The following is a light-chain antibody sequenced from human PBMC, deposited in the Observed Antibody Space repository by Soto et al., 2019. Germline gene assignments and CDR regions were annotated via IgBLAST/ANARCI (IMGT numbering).Light chain of an antibody. J-gene: IGKJ1*01. Sequence: DIQITQSPSSLSASVGDRVTVTCRATQDISNYLAWYQQKPGRVPKLLIYEVSTLQSGVPSRFSGSASGTDFTLTISSLQPEDVATYYCQKYDSAPWTFGQGTKVEIK. CDR3: QKYDSAPWT. CDR2: EVS. V-gene: IGKV1-27*01. CDR1: QDISNY.